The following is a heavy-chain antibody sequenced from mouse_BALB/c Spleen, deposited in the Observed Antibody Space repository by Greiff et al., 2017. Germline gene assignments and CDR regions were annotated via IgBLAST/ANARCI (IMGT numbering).Heavy chain of an antibody. CDR2: INSNGGST. D-gene: IGHD2-4*01. Sequence: EVQLVESGGGLVQPGGSLKLSCAASGFTFSSYGMSWVRQTPDKRLELVATINSNGGSTYYPDSVKGRFTISRDNAKNTLYLQMSSLKSEDTAMYYCARGLRGLMDYWGQGTSVTVSS. CDR3: ARGLRGLMDY. CDR1: GFTFSSYG. V-gene: IGHV5-6-3*01. J-gene: IGHJ4*01.